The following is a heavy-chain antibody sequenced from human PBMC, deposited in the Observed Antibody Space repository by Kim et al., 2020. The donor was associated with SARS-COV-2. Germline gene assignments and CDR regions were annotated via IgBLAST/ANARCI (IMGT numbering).Heavy chain of an antibody. V-gene: IGHV3-21*01. CDR3: ARERTTSLGLDY. Sequence: IFYADSVKGRFTISRDNAKNSLYLQMNSLRAEDTAVYYCARERTTSLGLDYWGQGILVTVSS. J-gene: IGHJ4*02. D-gene: IGHD7-27*01. CDR2: I.